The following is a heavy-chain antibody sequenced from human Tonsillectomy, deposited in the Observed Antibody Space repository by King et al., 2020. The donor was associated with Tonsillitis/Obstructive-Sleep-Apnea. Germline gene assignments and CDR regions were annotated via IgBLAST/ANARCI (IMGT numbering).Heavy chain of an antibody. J-gene: IGHJ6*04. CDR1: GGSISSYY. CDR2: IYYSGST. V-gene: IGHV4-59*08. D-gene: IGHD5-12*01. Sequence: VQLQESGPGLVKPSETLSLTCTVSGGSISSYYWSWIRQPPGKGLEWIGYIYYSGSTNYNPPLKSRVTISVDTSKNQFSLKLSSVTAADTAVYYCSRVPTWLSYFYVMDVWGKGTTVTVSS. CDR3: SRVPTWLSYFYVMDV.